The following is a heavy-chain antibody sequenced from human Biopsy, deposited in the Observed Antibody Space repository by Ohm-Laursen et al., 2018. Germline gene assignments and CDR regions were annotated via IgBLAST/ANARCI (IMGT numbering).Heavy chain of an antibody. V-gene: IGHV3-64*01. J-gene: IGHJ4*02. D-gene: IGHD3-10*01. CDR1: GFTFRNYA. CDR3: ARDGAGSYHDY. CDR2: ISSNGGGR. Sequence: SLRLSCAASGFTFRNYALHWVRQAPGKGLEHVSTISSNGGGRFYANSVKGRFTISRDNSKNTLYLQMNSLTVEDTAVYYCARDGAGSYHDYWGQGTLVTVSS.